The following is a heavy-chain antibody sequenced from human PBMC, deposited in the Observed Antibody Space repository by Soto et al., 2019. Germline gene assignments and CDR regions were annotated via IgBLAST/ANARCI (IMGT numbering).Heavy chain of an antibody. D-gene: IGHD5-18*01. V-gene: IGHV1-69*06. CDR3: ARVGSRDAYNYVLDH. CDR2: VISASGSV. CDR1: GRIFSSFP. Sequence: QVQVVQSGAEVKKPGSSVKISCKASGRIFSSFPTSWVRQVPGQGLEWMGGVISASGSVTYAPKFQGRVTITAVNSAGMGYLELTSLTSEDTAIYYCARVGSRDAYNYVLDHWGPGTMATVSS. J-gene: IGHJ1*01.